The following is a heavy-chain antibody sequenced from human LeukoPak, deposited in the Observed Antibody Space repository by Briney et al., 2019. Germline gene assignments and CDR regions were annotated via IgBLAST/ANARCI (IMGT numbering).Heavy chain of an antibody. D-gene: IGHD6-13*01. J-gene: IGHJ3*02. CDR2: ISYEGSTK. V-gene: IGHV3-30*04. Sequence: LRLSFSASGFTVGSYAMHWVRQAPGKGLEWGAVISYEGSTKYYAEPVKGRFTMSRDNSRNTLYLQMNSLRAEDTAVYYCARDRGQQGVDDAFDIWGQGAMFTVS. CDR3: ARDRGQQGVDDAFDI. CDR1: GFTVGSYA.